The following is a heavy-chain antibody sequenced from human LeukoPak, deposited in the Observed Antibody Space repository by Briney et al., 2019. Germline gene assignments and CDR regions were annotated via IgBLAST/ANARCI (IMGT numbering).Heavy chain of an antibody. CDR2: INHSGST. J-gene: IGHJ6*03. CDR1: GGSFSGHY. V-gene: IGHV4-34*01. Sequence: PSETLSLTCAVYGGSFSGHYWSWIRQPPGKGLEWIGEINHSGSTNYNPSLKSRVTISVDTSKNQFSLKLSSVTAADTAVYYCARDRDYMDVWGKGTTVTVSS. CDR3: ARDRDYMDV.